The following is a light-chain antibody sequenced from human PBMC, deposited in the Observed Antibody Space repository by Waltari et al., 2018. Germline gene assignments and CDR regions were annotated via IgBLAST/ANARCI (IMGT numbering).Light chain of an antibody. V-gene: IGKV3-20*01. J-gene: IGKJ1*01. CDR1: QSVSRA. Sequence: EIVLTQSPGTLSLSPGERATLSCRASQSVSRALAWYQQKPGQAPRHLIYGASTRATGVPDRFSGSGSGTDFSLTISSLDPEDFAVYYCQHYVKLPVTYGQGTKVEI. CDR3: QHYVKLPVT. CDR2: GAS.